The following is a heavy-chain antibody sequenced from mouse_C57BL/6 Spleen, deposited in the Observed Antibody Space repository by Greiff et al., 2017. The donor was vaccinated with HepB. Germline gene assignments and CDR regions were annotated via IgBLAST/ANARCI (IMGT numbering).Heavy chain of an antibody. CDR2: IYPGSGST. CDR1: GYTFTSYW. D-gene: IGHD1-1*01. Sequence: VQLQQPGAELVKPGASVKMSCKASGYTFTSYWMTWVKQRPGQGLEWIGDIYPGSGSTNYNEKFKSKATLTVDTSSSTAYMQLSSLTSEDSAVYYCARAPISITTYYFDYWGQGTTLTVSS. J-gene: IGHJ2*01. V-gene: IGHV1-55*01. CDR3: ARAPISITTYYFDY.